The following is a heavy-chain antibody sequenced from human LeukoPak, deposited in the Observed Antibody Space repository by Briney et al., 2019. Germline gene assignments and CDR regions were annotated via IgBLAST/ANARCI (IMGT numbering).Heavy chain of an antibody. V-gene: IGHV3-30*04. CDR2: ISYDGSNK. D-gene: IGHD3-3*01. Sequence: GGSLRLSCAASGFTFSSYEMNWVRQAPGKGLEWVAVISYDGSNKYYADSVKGRFTISRDNSKNTLYLQMNRLSAEDTAVYSCASPRGDFWSGYYTGLGYWGQGTLVTVSS. J-gene: IGHJ4*02. CDR1: GFTFSSYE. CDR3: ASPRGDFWSGYYTGLGY.